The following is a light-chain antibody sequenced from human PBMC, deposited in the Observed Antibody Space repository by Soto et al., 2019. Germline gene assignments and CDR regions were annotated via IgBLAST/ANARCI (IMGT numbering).Light chain of an antibody. CDR2: AAS. Sequence: DIQMTQSPSSLSASVGDRLTITCRASQSINSHLNWYQQKPGKAPKLLIYAASSLQSGVPSRFSGSGSGTDFTLSISSLQPEDFATYYCQQTFRTPRTFGQGTKVDI. V-gene: IGKV1-39*01. J-gene: IGKJ1*01. CDR3: QQTFRTPRT. CDR1: QSINSH.